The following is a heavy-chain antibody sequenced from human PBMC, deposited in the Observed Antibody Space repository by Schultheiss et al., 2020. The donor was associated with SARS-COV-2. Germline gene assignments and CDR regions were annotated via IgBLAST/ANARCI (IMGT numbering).Heavy chain of an antibody. V-gene: IGHV4-59*12. J-gene: IGHJ6*03. CDR1: GGSISSYY. Sequence: GSLRLSCTVSGGSISSYYWSWIRQPPGKGLEWIGYIYYSGSTNHNPSLKSRVTILVDTSKNQFSLKLSSVTAADTAVYYCARSVVVPAAMKRGYYYYYMDVWGKGTTVTVSS. CDR2: IYYSGST. D-gene: IGHD2-2*01. CDR3: ARSVVVPAAMKRGYYYYYMDV.